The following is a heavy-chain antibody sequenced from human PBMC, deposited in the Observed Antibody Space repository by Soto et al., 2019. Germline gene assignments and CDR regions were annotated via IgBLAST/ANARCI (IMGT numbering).Heavy chain of an antibody. Sequence: GGSLRLSCAASGFTFSNYAMSWVRQAPGKGLEWVSDISGRSGSTYYADSVKGRFTISRDNSKNTLYLQMNSLRAEDTALYYCTKGPQYDAFDIWGQGTMVTVSS. D-gene: IGHD4-4*01. CDR2: ISGRSGST. V-gene: IGHV3-23*01. J-gene: IGHJ3*02. CDR1: GFTFSNYA. CDR3: TKGPQYDAFDI.